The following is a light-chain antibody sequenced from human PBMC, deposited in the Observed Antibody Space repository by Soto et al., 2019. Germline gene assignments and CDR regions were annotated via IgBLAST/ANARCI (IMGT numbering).Light chain of an antibody. CDR1: QSISSW. J-gene: IGKJ1*01. CDR3: QQYNSYSSTWT. CDR2: DAS. V-gene: IGKV1-5*01. Sequence: DIQMTQSPSTLSASVGDRVTITCRASQSISSWLAWYQQKPGKAPKLLIYDASSLESGVPSRFSGSGSGTEFTLTISSLQPDDFATYYCQQYNSYSSTWTFGQGTKWISN.